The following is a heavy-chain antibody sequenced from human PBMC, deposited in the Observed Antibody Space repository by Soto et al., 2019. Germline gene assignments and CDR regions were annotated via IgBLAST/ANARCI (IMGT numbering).Heavy chain of an antibody. Sequence: SGPTLVNPTQTLTLTCTFSGISRSNPGVGVGWIRQPPGKALDWLALIYWDDDERYSPSLKGRLTITKDTSKNQVVLTMTNIDPVDTATYYCTHLSPAAAGYYYGMDVWGQGTTVTVSS. V-gene: IGHV2-5*02. J-gene: IGHJ6*02. CDR2: IYWDDDE. CDR1: GISRSNPGVG. CDR3: THLSPAAAGYYYGMDV. D-gene: IGHD6-13*01.